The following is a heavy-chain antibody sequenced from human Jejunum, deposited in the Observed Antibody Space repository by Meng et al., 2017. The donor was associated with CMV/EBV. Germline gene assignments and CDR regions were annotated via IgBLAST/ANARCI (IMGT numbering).Heavy chain of an antibody. J-gene: IGHJ5*02. Sequence: LRLSCAASEFTVSTNYMSWVRQAPGEGLEWVSIIYSGGSTYYADSVKGRFTISRDNSKNTLDLQMKSLRPEDTAVYYCARDLQLSTWGQGTLVTVSS. CDR2: IYSGGST. D-gene: IGHD5-18*01. CDR3: ARDLQLST. V-gene: IGHV3-66*02. CDR1: EFTVSTNY.